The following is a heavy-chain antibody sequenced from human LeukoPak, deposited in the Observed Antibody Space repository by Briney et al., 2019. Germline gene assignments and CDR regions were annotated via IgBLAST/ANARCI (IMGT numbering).Heavy chain of an antibody. D-gene: IGHD1-1*01. CDR2: INHSGRT. J-gene: IGHJ4*02. CDR3: ARGLWVRSSFDY. CDR1: GGSFSGYY. V-gene: IGHV4-34*01. Sequence: SETLSLTCAVYGGSFSGYYWSWIRQPPGKGLEWIGEINHSGRTNYNPSLKSRVTISVDTSKNQFSLKLSSVTAADTAVYYGARGLWVRSSFDYWGQGTLVSVSS.